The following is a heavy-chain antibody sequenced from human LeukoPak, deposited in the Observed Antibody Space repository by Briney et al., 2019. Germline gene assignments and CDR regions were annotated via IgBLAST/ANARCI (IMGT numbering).Heavy chain of an antibody. CDR1: GGSISSSGYY. CDR2: IYYSGST. Sequence: SETLSLTCTVSGGSISSSGYYWGWIRQSPGKGLEWIGSIYYSGSTYYNPSLKSRVTISVDTSKNQLSLKLSSVTAADTAVYYCARLTTVVTTIDYWGQGTLVTVSS. J-gene: IGHJ4*02. CDR3: ARLTTVVTTIDY. V-gene: IGHV4-39*01. D-gene: IGHD4-23*01.